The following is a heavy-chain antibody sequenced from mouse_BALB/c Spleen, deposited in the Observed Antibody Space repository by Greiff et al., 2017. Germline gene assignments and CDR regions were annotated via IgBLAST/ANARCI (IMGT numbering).Heavy chain of an antibody. CDR1: GFTFSSFG. CDR3: ARENSYRAMDY. D-gene: IGHD2-14*01. V-gene: IGHV5-17*02. J-gene: IGHJ4*01. CDR2: ISSGSSTI. Sequence: EVKLVQSGGGLVQPGGSRKFSCAASGFTFSSFGMHWVRQAPEKGLEWVAYISSGSSTIYYADTVKGRFTITRDNPKNTLFLQMTSLRSEDTAMYYCARENSYRAMDYWGQGTTVTVSS.